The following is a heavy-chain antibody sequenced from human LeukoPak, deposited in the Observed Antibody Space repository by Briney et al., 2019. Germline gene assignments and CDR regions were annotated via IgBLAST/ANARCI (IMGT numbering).Heavy chain of an antibody. CDR2: IDPNSGDT. Sequence: ASVRVSCKASGYTFTGYYIHWVRQAPGQGLEWMGWIDPNSGDTNYAQRFQGRVTMTRDTSTSTAYMELSRLTFDDTAVYYCAGGMVVDYWGQGTLVTVSS. J-gene: IGHJ4*02. CDR1: GYTFTGYY. V-gene: IGHV1-2*02. D-gene: IGHD2-8*01. CDR3: AGGMVVDY.